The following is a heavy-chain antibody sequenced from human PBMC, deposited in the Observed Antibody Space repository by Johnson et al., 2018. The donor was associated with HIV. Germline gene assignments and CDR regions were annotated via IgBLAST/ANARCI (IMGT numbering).Heavy chain of an antibody. CDR1: GFTFDDYA. CDR3: AKGGFITGTKDAFDI. CDR2: ISWNSGNI. Sequence: VQLVESGGGVVQPGRSLRIYCAASGFTFDDYAMHWVRQAPGKGLEWVSGISWNSGNIDYADSVKGRFSISRDNVKNSLYLQMDSLRDEDTAVYYCAKGGFITGTKDAFDIWGQGTMVTVSS. J-gene: IGHJ3*02. D-gene: IGHD1-7*01. V-gene: IGHV3-9*01.